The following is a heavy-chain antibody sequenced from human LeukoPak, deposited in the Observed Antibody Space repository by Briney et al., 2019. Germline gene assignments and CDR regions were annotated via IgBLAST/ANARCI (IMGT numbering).Heavy chain of an antibody. CDR1: GGSISSYN. J-gene: IGHJ5*02. V-gene: IGHV4-59*01. CDR2: IYCSGST. CDR3: ARFSYYYDSSGYYSTFDP. Sequence: SETLSLTCTVSGGSISSYNWSWIRQPPGKGLEWIGYIYCSGSTNYNPSLKSRVTISVDTSKNQFSLKLSSVTAADTAVYYCARFSYYYDSSGYYSTFDPWGQGTLVTVSS. D-gene: IGHD3-22*01.